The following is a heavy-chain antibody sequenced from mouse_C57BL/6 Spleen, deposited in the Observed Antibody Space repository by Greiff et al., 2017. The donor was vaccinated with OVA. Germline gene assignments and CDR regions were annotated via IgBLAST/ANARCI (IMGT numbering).Heavy chain of an antibody. CDR3: ARKGGSGYGAMDY. CDR1: GYTFTSYW. CDR2: IDPSDSDT. J-gene: IGHJ4*01. D-gene: IGHD3-2*02. Sequence: QVQLQQPGAELVKPGASVKLSCKASGYTFTSYWMQWVKQRPGQGLEWIGEIDPSDSDTNYNQKFKGKATLTVDTSSSAAYMHLSSLTSEDSAVYYCARKGGSGYGAMDYWGQGTSVTVSS. V-gene: IGHV1-50*01.